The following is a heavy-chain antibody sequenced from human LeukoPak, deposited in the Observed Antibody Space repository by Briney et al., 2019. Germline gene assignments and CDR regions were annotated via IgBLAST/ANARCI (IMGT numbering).Heavy chain of an antibody. CDR2: ISSSGSTI. J-gene: IGHJ6*04. CDR3: AELGITMIGGV. Sequence: GGSLRLSCAASGFTFSNYEMNWVRQAPGKGLEWVSYISSSGSTIYYADSVKGRFTISRDNARNSLYLQMNSLRAEDTAVYYCAELGITMIGGVWGKGTTVTISS. V-gene: IGHV3-48*03. CDR1: GFTFSNYE. D-gene: IGHD3-10*02.